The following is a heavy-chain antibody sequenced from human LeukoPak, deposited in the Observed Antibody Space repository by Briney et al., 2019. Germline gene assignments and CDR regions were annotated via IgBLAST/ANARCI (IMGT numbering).Heavy chain of an antibody. D-gene: IGHD3-10*01. J-gene: IGHJ4*02. CDR2: ICHDSTDL. CDR1: GFTFITYS. CDR3: ARDWFGETV. Sequence: PGGSLRLSCAASGFTFITYSMNWLRQAGARGLEGVSFICHDSTDLYYAHSVKGRFTISRDNVKNLLYLQVNGLTAEETAVYYCARDWFGETVWGRGTLVTVSS. V-gene: IGHV3-48*01.